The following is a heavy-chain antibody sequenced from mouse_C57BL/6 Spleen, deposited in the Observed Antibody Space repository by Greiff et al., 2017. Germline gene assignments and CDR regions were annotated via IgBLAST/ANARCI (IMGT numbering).Heavy chain of an antibody. V-gene: IGHV1-42*01. D-gene: IGHD1-1*01. CDR2: INPSTGGT. CDR1: GYSFTGYY. J-gene: IGHJ2*01. CDR3: AREGYYGSSYEKYFDY. Sequence: VQLKQSGPELVKPGASVKISCKASGYSFTGYYMNWVKQSPEKSLEWIGEINPSTGGTTYNQKFKAKATLTVDKSSSTAYMQLKSLTSEDSAVYYCAREGYYGSSYEKYFDYWGQGTTLTVSS.